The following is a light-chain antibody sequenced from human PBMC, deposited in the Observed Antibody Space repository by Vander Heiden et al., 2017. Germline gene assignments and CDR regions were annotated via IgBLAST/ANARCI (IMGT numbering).Light chain of an antibody. V-gene: IGKV3-20*01. Sequence: EIVLTQSPGTLSLSPVERATLSCRASQSVSSSYLAWYQQKPGQAPRLLIYGASSRATGIPDRFSGSGSGTDFTLTINRLEPEDFAVYYCQQYGSSPRLTFGGGTKVESK. CDR1: QSVSSSY. J-gene: IGKJ4*01. CDR3: QQYGSSPRLT. CDR2: GAS.